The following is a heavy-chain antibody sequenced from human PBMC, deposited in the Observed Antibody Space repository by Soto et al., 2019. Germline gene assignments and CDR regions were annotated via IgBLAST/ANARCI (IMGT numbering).Heavy chain of an antibody. V-gene: IGHV4-39*02. CDR1: GDSISTSSHY. D-gene: IGHD6-13*01. J-gene: IGHJ1*01. CDR3: ATLSYSEYLQT. CDR2: IYYSRAT. Sequence: SETLSLTCDVSGDSISTSSHYWGWIRQPPGKGLEWSSTIYYSRATYYNPSLQSRVTIPGDTSIILFSLSLSSMTAADTAVYFCATLSYSEYLQTWGQGSLVTVSS.